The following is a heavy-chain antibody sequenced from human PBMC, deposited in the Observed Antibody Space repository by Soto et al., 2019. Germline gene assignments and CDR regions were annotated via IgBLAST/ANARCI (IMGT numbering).Heavy chain of an antibody. CDR3: ASGSLLLNYDFSYDYTDV. V-gene: IGHV4-59*08. D-gene: IGHD1-7*01. J-gene: IGHJ6*03. CDR1: GGSISSYY. Sequence: QVQLQESGPGLVKPSETLSLTCTVSGGSISSYYWNWIRQPPGKGLEWIGYIHYSGNTNYKPSLKSRLTISVDTAKNQFSLNLSSGTAADTAVYDCASGSLLLNYDFSYDYTDVWGKGTTVTVSS. CDR2: IHYSGNT.